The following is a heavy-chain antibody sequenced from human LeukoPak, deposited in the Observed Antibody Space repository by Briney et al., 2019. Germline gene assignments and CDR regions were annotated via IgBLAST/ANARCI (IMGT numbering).Heavy chain of an antibody. CDR3: ARAKAAAGVFDY. V-gene: IGHV3-21*01. D-gene: IGHD6-13*01. J-gene: IGHJ4*02. CDR1: GFTFSSYS. CDR2: ISSSSSYI. Sequence: GGSLRLSCAASGFTFSSYSMNWVRQAPGKGLEWVSSISSSSSYIYYADSVKGRFTISRDNAKNSLYLQMNSLRPEDTAVYYCARAKAAAGVFDYWGQGTLVTVSS.